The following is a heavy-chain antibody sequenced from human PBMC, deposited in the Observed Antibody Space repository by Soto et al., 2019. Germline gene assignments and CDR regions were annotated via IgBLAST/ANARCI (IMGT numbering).Heavy chain of an antibody. CDR1: GFTFSSYW. CDR2: INSDGSST. Sequence: EVQLVESGGGLVQPGGPLRLSCAASGFTFSSYWMHWVRQAPGKGLVWVSRINSDGSSTSYADSVKGRFTISRDNAKNTLYLQMNSLRAEDTAVYYCARDRGIFGVAYNWFDPWGQGTLVTVSS. CDR3: ARDRGIFGVAYNWFDP. D-gene: IGHD3-3*01. J-gene: IGHJ5*02. V-gene: IGHV3-74*01.